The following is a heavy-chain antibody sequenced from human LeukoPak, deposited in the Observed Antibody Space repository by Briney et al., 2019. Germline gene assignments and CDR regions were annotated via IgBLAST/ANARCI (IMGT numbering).Heavy chain of an antibody. CDR2: IYYSGNT. V-gene: IGHV4-39*01. CDR1: GGSISSSSYY. Sequence: SSETPSLTCTVSGGSISSSSYYWGWIRQPPGKGLEWIGTIYYSGNTYYNPSLKSRVTISVDTSKNQFSLKLSSVTAADTALYYCARQMYYYDSGSYNYYYYMDVWGKGTTVTVSS. J-gene: IGHJ6*03. D-gene: IGHD3-10*01. CDR3: ARQMYYYDSGSYNYYYYMDV.